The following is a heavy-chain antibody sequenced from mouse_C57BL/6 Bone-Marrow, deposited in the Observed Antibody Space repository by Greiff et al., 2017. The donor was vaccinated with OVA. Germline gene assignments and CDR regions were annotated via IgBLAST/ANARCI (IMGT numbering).Heavy chain of an antibody. CDR2: IYPGGGYT. J-gene: IGHJ4*01. Sequence: ESGAELVRPGTSVKMSCKASGYTFTNYWIGWAKQRPGHGLEWIGDIYPGGGYTNYNEKFKGKATLTADKSSSTAYMQFSSLTSEDSAIYYCARSGSSYAMDYWGQGTSVTVSS. CDR3: ARSGSSYAMDY. D-gene: IGHD1-1*01. V-gene: IGHV1-63*01. CDR1: GYTFTNYW.